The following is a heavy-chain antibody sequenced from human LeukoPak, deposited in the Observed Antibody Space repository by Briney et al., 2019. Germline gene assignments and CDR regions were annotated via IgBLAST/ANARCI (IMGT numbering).Heavy chain of an antibody. V-gene: IGHV3-23*01. CDR1: GFTFSSYA. Sequence: TGGSLRLSCAASGFTFSSYAMNWVRQAPGKGLEWVSAISGSGDSTYYADSVKGRFTISRGNSKNTLYLQMNSLRAEDTAEYYCAKDHDYYKSGPIWGQGTMVTVSS. CDR2: ISGSGDST. CDR3: AKDHDYYKSGPI. D-gene: IGHD3-10*01. J-gene: IGHJ3*02.